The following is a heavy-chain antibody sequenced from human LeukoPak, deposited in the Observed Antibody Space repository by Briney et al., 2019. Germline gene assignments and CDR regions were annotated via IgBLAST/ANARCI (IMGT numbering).Heavy chain of an antibody. Sequence: SQTLSLTCTVSGGSISSGSYYWSWIRQPAGKGLEWIGSIYYSGSTYYNPSLKSRVTISVDTSKNQFSLKLSSVTAADTAVYYCARRNIVLMVLQNWGQGTLVTVSS. D-gene: IGHD2-8*01. CDR3: ARRNIVLMVLQN. V-gene: IGHV4-39*01. CDR2: IYYSGST. CDR1: GGSISSGSYY. J-gene: IGHJ4*02.